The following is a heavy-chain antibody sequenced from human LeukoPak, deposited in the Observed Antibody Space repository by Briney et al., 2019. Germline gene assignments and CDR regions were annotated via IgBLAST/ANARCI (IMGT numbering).Heavy chain of an antibody. CDR1: GGTFSSYA. CDR3: ARPSNCKSANGVCYTFEGLNY. Sequence: SVKVSCKASGGTFSSYAISWVRQAPGQGLEWMGGIIPIFGTANYAQKFQGRVTITADESTSTAYMELSSLRSEDTAVYYCARPSNCKSANGVCYTFEGLNYWGQGTLVTVSS. V-gene: IGHV1-69*01. CDR2: IIPIFGTA. D-gene: IGHD2-8*01. J-gene: IGHJ4*02.